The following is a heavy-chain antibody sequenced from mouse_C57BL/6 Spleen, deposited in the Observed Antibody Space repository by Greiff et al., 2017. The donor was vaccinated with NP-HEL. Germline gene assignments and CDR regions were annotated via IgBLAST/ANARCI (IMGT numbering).Heavy chain of an antibody. CDR2: ISDGGSYT. V-gene: IGHV5-4*03. J-gene: IGHJ2*01. D-gene: IGHD4-1*02. CDR3: AATGTGYFDY. CDR1: GFTFSSYA. Sequence: EVKVVESGGGLVKPGGSLKLSCAASGFTFSSYAMSWVRQTPEKRLEWVATISDGGSYTYYPDNVKGRFTISRDNAKNNLYLQMSHLKSEDTAMYYCAATGTGYFDYWGQGTTLTVSS.